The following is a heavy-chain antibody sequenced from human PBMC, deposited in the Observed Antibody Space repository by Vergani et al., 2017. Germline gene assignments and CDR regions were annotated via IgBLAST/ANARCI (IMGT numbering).Heavy chain of an antibody. V-gene: IGHV4-4*02. J-gene: IGHJ4*02. CDR3: ARRGVVPAAIPAFDY. Sequence: QVQLQESGPGLVKPSGTLSLTCAVSGGSISSSNWWSWVRQPPGKGLEWIGEIYHSWSTNYNPSLKSRVTISVDKSKNQFSLKLSSVTAADTAVYYCARRGVVPAAIPAFDYWGQGTLVTVSS. CDR1: GGSISSSNW. CDR2: IYHSWST. D-gene: IGHD2-2*01.